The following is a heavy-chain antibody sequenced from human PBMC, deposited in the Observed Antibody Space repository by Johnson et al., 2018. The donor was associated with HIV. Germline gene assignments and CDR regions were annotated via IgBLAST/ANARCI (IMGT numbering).Heavy chain of an antibody. V-gene: IGHV3-53*01. CDR3: ARLPSRGGTIKDAFDI. Sequence: VQVVESGGGLVKPGGSLRLSCAASGFTVSSNYMSWVRQAPGRGLEGVSVIYSGGNTYYADSVKGRFTISRDNAKNSLYLQMNSLRAEDTAVYYCARLPSRGGTIKDAFDIWGHGTMVTVSS. D-gene: IGHD2-15*01. J-gene: IGHJ3*02. CDR1: GFTVSSNY. CDR2: IYSGGNT.